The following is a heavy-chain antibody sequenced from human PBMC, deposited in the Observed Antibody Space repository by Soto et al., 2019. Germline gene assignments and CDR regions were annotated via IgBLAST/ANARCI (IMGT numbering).Heavy chain of an antibody. D-gene: IGHD1-1*01. Sequence: EVQLVQSGGGLVKPGGSLGLSCAASGFTFGDTPMNWVRQAPGQGLEWVGRLRSKSDGGTTDLAAAVRGRFTIARDASTNTLHLQMDGRKIEDRAVYYSIAGRTTAGLQPFDYWGQGTLVTVSS. CDR3: IAGRTTAGLQPFDY. V-gene: IGHV3-15*07. J-gene: IGHJ4*01. CDR2: LRSKSDGGTT. CDR1: GFTFGDTP.